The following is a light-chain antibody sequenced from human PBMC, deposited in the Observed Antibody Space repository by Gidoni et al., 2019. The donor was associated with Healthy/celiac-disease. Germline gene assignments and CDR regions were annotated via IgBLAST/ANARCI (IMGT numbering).Light chain of an antibody. J-gene: IGKJ4*01. CDR3: QQYGSSHPLT. V-gene: IGKV3-20*01. CDR2: GAS. CDR1: QSVSSSY. Sequence: EIVLTHSPGTPSLSPGERATLPCRASQSVSSSYLAWYQQKPGQAPRLLIHGASSRATGIPDRFSGSGSGADFTLPISRLEHEDFAVYYCQQYGSSHPLTFGGGTKVEIK.